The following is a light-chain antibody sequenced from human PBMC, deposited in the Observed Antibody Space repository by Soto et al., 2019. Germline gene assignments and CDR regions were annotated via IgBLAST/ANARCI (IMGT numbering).Light chain of an antibody. J-gene: IGLJ1*01. V-gene: IGLV2-14*03. CDR2: DVS. CDR1: SSDVGGYNY. CDR3: SSYTSSSTLVYV. Sequence: QSALTQPASVSGSPGQSITISCTGTSSDVGGYNYVSWYQQHPGKAPKLMIYDVSNRPSGVPNRFSGSKSGNTASLTISGLQAEDEAEYYGSSYTSSSTLVYVFGTGTKLTVL.